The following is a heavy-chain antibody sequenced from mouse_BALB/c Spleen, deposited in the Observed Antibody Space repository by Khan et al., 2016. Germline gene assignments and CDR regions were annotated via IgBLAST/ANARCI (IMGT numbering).Heavy chain of an antibody. Sequence: VQLQQPGAELVKPGASVKLSCTASGFNIKDTYMHWVKQRPEQGLEWIGRIDPANGNTKYDPKFQGKATITADTSSNTAYLQLSSLTSEDTAVYYCASYYYGSSYCFDYCGKGTTLAVSS. J-gene: IGHJ2*01. D-gene: IGHD1-1*01. CDR1: GFNIKDTY. V-gene: IGHV14-3*02. CDR3: ASYYYGSSYCFDY. CDR2: IDPANGNT.